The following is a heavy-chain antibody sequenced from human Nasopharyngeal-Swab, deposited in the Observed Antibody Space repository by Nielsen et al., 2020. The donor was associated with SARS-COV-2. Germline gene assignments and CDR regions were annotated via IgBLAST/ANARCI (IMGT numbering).Heavy chain of an antibody. Sequence: SETLSLTCTVPGASISNYYWSWIRQPAGKGLEWIGRIYTSGSTNYNPSLKSRVTMSVDTSKNQFSLKLSSVTAADTAVYYCARELLYCSSTSCYENWFDPWGQGTLVTVSS. J-gene: IGHJ5*02. D-gene: IGHD2-2*01. CDR1: GASISNYY. CDR3: ARELLYCSSTSCYENWFDP. CDR2: IYTSGST. V-gene: IGHV4-4*07.